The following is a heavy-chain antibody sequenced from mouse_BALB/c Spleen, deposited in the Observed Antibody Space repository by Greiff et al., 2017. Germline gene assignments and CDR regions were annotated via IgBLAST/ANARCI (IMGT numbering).Heavy chain of an antibody. Sequence: EVKLQESGPGLVKPSQSLSLTCTVTGYSITSDYAWTWIRQFPGNKLEWMGYISYSGSTSYNPSLKSRISITRDTSKNQFFLQLNSVTTEDTATYYCARKEYGNFLFAYWGQGTLVTVSA. CDR2: ISYSGST. D-gene: IGHD2-10*02. CDR3: ARKEYGNFLFAY. V-gene: IGHV3-2*02. CDR1: GYSITSDYA. J-gene: IGHJ3*01.